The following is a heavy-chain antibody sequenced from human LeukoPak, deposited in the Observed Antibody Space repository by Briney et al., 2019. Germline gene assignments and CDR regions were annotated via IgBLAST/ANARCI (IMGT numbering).Heavy chain of an antibody. D-gene: IGHD2-2*01. V-gene: IGHV1-18*01. CDR2: ISAYNGNT. CDR3: ALSPVNPLGYCSSTSCETFDY. CDR1: GYTFSSYG. Sequence: ASVKVSCKASGYTFSSYGIRWVQQAPGQGLEWMGWISAYNGNTNYAQKLQGRLTMTTDTSTSTAYMELRSLRSDDTAVYYCALSPVNPLGYCSSTSCETFDYWGQGTLVTVSS. J-gene: IGHJ4*02.